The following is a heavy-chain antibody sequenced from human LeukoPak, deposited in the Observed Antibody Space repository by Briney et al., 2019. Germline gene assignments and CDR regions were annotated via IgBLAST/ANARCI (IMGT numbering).Heavy chain of an antibody. J-gene: IGHJ5*02. Sequence: ETGGSLRLSCAASGFTFSSYGMHWVRQAPGKGLEWVAVISYDGGNKYYADSVKGRFTISRDNSKNTLYLQMNSLRAEDTAVYYCAKVDASSSGFDPWGQGTLVTVPS. CDR3: AKVDASSSGFDP. CDR2: ISYDGGNK. D-gene: IGHD6-6*01. V-gene: IGHV3-30*18. CDR1: GFTFSSYG.